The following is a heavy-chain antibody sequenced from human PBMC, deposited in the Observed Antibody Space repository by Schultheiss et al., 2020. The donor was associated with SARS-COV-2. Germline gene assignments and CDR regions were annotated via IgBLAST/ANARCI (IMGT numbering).Heavy chain of an antibody. CDR1: GFTFSSYG. CDR3: ARDRGDSAAEDY. V-gene: IGHV3-33*01. D-gene: IGHD4-17*01. J-gene: IGHJ4*02. CDR2: IWYDGSNK. Sequence: GGSLRLSCAASGFTFSSYGMHWVRQAPGKGLEWVAVIWYDGSNKYYADSVKGRFTISRDNAKNSLYLQMNSLRAEDTAVYYCARDRGDSAAEDYWGQGTLVTVSS.